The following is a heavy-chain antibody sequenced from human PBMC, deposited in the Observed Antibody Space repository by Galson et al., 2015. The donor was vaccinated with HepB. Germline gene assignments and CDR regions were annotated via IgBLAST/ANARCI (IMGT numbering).Heavy chain of an antibody. CDR1: GFTFSNAW. V-gene: IGHV3-15*01. J-gene: IGHJ4*02. Sequence: SLRLSCAASGFTFSNAWMSWVRQAPGKGLEWVGRIKSKTDGGTTDYAAPVKGRFTISRDDSKNTLYLQMNSLKTEDTAVYYCTTEGDRYYDSSGYYYGPVGLDYWGQGTLVTVSS. CDR3: TTEGDRYYDSSGYYYGPVGLDY. CDR2: IKSKTDGGTT. D-gene: IGHD3-22*01.